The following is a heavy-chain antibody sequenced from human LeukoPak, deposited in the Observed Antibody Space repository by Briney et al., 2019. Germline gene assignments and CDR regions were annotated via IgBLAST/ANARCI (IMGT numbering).Heavy chain of an antibody. CDR1: GFTFNSYA. CDR2: ISGSGGST. J-gene: IGHJ4*02. V-gene: IGHV3-23*01. Sequence: PGGSLRLSCAASGFTFNSYAMSWVRQAPGKGLEWVSTISGSGGSTYYADSVKGRFTISRDNSKNTLYLQMNSLRAEDTAVYYCAKVRGYSGYEPSDYWGQGTPVTVSS. CDR3: AKVRGYSGYEPSDY. D-gene: IGHD5-12*01.